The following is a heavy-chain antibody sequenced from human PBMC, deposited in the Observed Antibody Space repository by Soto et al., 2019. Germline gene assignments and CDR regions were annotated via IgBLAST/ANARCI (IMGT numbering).Heavy chain of an antibody. Sequence: SETLSLTCTVSGGSISSYYWSWIRQPPGKGLEWIGYIYYSGSTNYNPSLKSRVTISVDTSKNQFSLKLSSVTAADTAVYYCARHISSGWYFDCWGQGTLVTVSS. CDR2: IYYSGST. CDR3: ARHISSGWYFDC. J-gene: IGHJ4*02. V-gene: IGHV4-59*08. D-gene: IGHD6-19*01. CDR1: GGSISSYY.